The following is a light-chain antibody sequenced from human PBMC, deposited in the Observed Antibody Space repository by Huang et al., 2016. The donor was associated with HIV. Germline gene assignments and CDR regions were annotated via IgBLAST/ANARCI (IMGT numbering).Light chain of an antibody. V-gene: IGKV3-11*01. J-gene: IGKJ4*01. CDR2: DVS. CDR1: QSIGTY. CDR3: QQRSKWPLT. Sequence: EIVLTQSPVTLSLSPGDRATLSCRASQSIGTYLAWYQQKSGQAPRLLLFDVSNRAAGVPARFSARGSETDFTLTIASLDPDDFAIYHCQQRSKWPLTFGGGTKVEMK.